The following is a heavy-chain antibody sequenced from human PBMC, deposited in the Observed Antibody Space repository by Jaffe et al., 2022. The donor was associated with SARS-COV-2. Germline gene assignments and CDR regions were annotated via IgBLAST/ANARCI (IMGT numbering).Heavy chain of an antibody. V-gene: IGHV3-23*01. J-gene: IGHJ4*02. Sequence: EVQLLESGGGLVQPGGSLRLSCAASEFSFSSYAMSWVRQAPGKGLEWVSAISAGGVNIYYADSVKGRFTISRDNSKNTLYLQMNSLRAEDTAVYYCAKPTSGWSPFDYWGQGTLVTVSS. CDR1: EFSFSSYA. CDR2: ISAGGVNI. CDR3: AKPTSGWSPFDY. D-gene: IGHD6-19*01.